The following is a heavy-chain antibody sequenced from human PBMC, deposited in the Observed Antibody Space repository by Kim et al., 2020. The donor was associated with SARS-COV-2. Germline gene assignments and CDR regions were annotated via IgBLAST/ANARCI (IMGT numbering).Heavy chain of an antibody. CDR2: ISNDGSMK. J-gene: IGHJ6*02. CDR3: ARDLNDFWSSYSADSYCMCV. V-gene: IGHV3-30*03. Sequence: GGSLRLSCSASGFIFSIYGMNWVRQAPGKGPEWVAIISNDGSMKYYLDSVKGRFTISRDNSKKTVYLQMNSLRAEDTGVYYCARDLNDFWSSYSADSYCMCVWGQGTTVTVSS. D-gene: IGHD3-3*01. CDR1: GFIFSIYG.